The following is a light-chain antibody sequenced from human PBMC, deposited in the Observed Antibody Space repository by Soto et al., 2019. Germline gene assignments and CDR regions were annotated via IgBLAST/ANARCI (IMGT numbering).Light chain of an antibody. CDR3: SSYTSSSTLV. Sequence: QSVLTPPASVSGSPGQAVTISYTGTSSDVGGYNYVSWYQQHPGKAPKLMIYEVSNRPSGVSNRLSGSKSGNTASLTISGLQAEDEADYYCSSYTSSSTLVFGGGTKVTVL. J-gene: IGLJ3*02. CDR2: EVS. CDR1: SSDVGGYNY. V-gene: IGLV2-14*01.